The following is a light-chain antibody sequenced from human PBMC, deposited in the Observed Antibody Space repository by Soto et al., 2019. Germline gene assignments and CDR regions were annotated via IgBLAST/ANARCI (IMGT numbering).Light chain of an antibody. Sequence: EIVLTQSPGTLSLSPGERATLSCRASQSVSSRYLAWYQKKPGQAPRLLIYGASSRATGIPDRFSGSGSGTDFTLTIRRLEPEDFATYYCQKHDGVPQFGPGTKVDF. CDR2: GAS. J-gene: IGKJ3*01. CDR1: QSVSSRY. CDR3: QKHDGVPQ. V-gene: IGKV3-20*01.